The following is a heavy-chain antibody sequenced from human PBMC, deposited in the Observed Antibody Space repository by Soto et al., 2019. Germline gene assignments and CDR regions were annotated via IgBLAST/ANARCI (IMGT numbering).Heavy chain of an antibody. CDR1: GFTFSSYA. CDR2: VTSSSSTI. J-gene: IGHJ2*01. Sequence: GGSLRLSCAASGFTFSSYAMNWVRQAPGKGLEWISYVTSSSSTIYYADSVKGRFTISRDNAGNSLYLLMDSLRDEDTALYYCTRSPYHYSWSFDLWGRGPLVTGSS. CDR3: TRSPYHYSWSFDL. V-gene: IGHV3-48*02. D-gene: IGHD3-16*01.